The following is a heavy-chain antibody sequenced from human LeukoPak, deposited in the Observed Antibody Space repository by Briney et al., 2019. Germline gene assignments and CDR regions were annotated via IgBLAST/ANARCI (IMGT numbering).Heavy chain of an antibody. J-gene: IGHJ5*02. CDR1: GYTLTELS. Sequence: ASVKVSCKVSGYTLTELSMHWVRQAPGKGLEWMGGFDPEDGETIYAQKFQGRVTMTEDTSTDTAYMELSSLRSEDTAVYYCANRVSLGTGRNWFDPWGQGTLVTVSS. CDR2: FDPEDGET. CDR3: ANRVSLGTGRNWFDP. V-gene: IGHV1-24*01. D-gene: IGHD3-16*02.